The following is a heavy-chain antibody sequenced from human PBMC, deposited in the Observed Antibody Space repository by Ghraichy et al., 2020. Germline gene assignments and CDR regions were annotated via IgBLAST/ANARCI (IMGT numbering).Heavy chain of an antibody. CDR2: ISSSDTRSYI. V-gene: IGHV3-11*05. CDR3: ARGWDEFWSGYFDY. Sequence: GGSLRLSCEASGFNFSDYYMGWIRQAPGQGLEWVSYISSSDTRSYITYADSVKGRFTISRDNSKNTLYLQVDSLTVGDTAVYYCARGWDEFWSGYFDYWGQGALVTVSS. D-gene: IGHD3-3*01. CDR1: GFNFSDYY. J-gene: IGHJ4*02.